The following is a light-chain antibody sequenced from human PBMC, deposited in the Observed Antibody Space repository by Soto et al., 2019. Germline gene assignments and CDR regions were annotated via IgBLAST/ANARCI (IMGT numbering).Light chain of an antibody. Sequence: QSVLTQSASVSGSPGQSITISCTGTSGDVGPYNLVSWYQQHPGKAPKLIIYEVTERPSGVSNRFSGSKSGNTASLTISGLQADDEADYYCCSYAGPNTVVFGLGTKLTVL. CDR2: EVT. J-gene: IGLJ1*01. CDR1: SGDVGPYNL. V-gene: IGLV2-23*02. CDR3: CSYAGPNTVV.